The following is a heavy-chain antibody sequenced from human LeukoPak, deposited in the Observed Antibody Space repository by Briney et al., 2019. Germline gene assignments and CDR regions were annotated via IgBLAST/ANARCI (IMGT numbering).Heavy chain of an antibody. V-gene: IGHV1-2*02. CDR2: INPNSGGT. CDR1: GYTLTVYY. CDR3: ARGGDSSGYYQIREFDY. Sequence: ASVKVSCKASGYTLTVYYMHWVRQAPGQGLEWMGWINPNSGGTNYAQKFQGRVTMTRDTSISTAYMELSRLRSDDTAVYYCARGGDSSGYYQIREFDYWGQGTLVTVSS. J-gene: IGHJ4*02. D-gene: IGHD3-22*01.